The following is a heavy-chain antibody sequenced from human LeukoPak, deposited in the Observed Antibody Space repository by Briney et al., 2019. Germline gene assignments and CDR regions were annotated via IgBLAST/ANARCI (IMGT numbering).Heavy chain of an antibody. Sequence: GGSLRLSCAASGFTFSTYNMNWIRQAPGKGLEWVSSITTGSTDIYYADSLKGRFTISRDDANNSVYLQMNSLRVEDTAVYYCARDLPGVPIDHWGQGILVTVSS. CDR2: ITTGSTDI. J-gene: IGHJ4*02. D-gene: IGHD7-27*01. CDR3: ARDLPGVPIDH. CDR1: GFTFSTYN. V-gene: IGHV3-21*06.